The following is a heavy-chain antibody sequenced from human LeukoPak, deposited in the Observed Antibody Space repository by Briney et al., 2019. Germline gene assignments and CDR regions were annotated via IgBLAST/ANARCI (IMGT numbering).Heavy chain of an antibody. CDR2: MNPNSGGT. CDR3: ARGVTGVVVPAAPGLDYYYYYMDV. V-gene: IGHV1-2*02. Sequence: ASVKVSCKASGYTFTSYDINWVRQATGQGLEWMGWMNPNSGGTNYAQKFQGTVTMTRDTSISTAYVELSRLRSDDTAVYYCARGVTGVVVPAAPGLDYYYYYMDVWGKGTTVTVSS. CDR1: GYTFTSYD. D-gene: IGHD2-2*01. J-gene: IGHJ6*03.